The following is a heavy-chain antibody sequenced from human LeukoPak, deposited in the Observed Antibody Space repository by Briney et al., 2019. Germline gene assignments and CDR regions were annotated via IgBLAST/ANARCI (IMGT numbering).Heavy chain of an antibody. D-gene: IGHD3-22*01. V-gene: IGHV1-2*02. J-gene: IGHJ4*02. CDR1: GYTFTDYY. CDR2: ITPNSGAT. CDR3: ARVSRFYYDSSGDFDY. Sequence: TSVKVSCKASGYTFTDYYMHWVRQAPGQGLEWMGWITPNSGATKYAQKFRGRVSMTRDTSINTAYMELSRLRSDDTAIYYCARVSRFYYDSSGDFDYWGQGTLVTVSS.